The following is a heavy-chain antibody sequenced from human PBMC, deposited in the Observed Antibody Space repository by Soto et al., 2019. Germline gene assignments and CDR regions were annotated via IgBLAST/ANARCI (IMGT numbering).Heavy chain of an antibody. CDR3: ARVPGDYYDSSGYNWFDP. CDR1: GYTFTSYA. J-gene: IGHJ5*02. Sequence: ASVKVSCKASGYTFTSYAMHWVRQAPGQRLEWMGWINAGNGNTKYSQKFQGGVTITRDTSASTAYMELSSLRSEDTAVYYCARVPGDYYDSSGYNWFDPWGQGTLVTVSS. CDR2: INAGNGNT. D-gene: IGHD3-22*01. V-gene: IGHV1-3*01.